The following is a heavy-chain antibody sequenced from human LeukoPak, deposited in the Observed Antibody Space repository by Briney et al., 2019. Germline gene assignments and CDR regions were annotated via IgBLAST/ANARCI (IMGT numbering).Heavy chain of an antibody. CDR2: INPNSGGT. D-gene: IGHD3/OR15-3a*01. CDR1: GYTFTGYY. Sequence: APVRVSCKASGYTFTGYYMHWVRQAPGQGLEWMGWINPNSGGTNYAEKFQGRVTITRDTSISTAYMELSRLRSDDTAVYYSARWTGVYFDYCGQGPLVTVSS. V-gene: IGHV1-2*02. J-gene: IGHJ4*02. CDR3: ARWTGVYFDY.